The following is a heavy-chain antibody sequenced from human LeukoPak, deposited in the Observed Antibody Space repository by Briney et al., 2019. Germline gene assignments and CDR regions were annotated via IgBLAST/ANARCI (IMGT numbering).Heavy chain of an antibody. J-gene: IGHJ4*02. D-gene: IGHD6-6*01. V-gene: IGHV3-30*18. Sequence: GGSLRLSCAASGFTFSSYGMHWVRQTPGKGLEWVAVISYDGSNKYYADSVKGRFTISRDNSKNTLYLQMNSLRAEDTAVYYCANLPVSSPFDYWGQGTLVTVSS. CDR2: ISYDGSNK. CDR1: GFTFSSYG. CDR3: ANLPVSSPFDY.